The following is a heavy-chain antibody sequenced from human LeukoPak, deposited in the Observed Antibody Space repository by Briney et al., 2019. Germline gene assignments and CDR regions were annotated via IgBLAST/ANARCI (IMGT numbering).Heavy chain of an antibody. J-gene: IGHJ5*02. CDR3: ARDRHYYDSSGSPLNP. Sequence: GASVKVSCKASGGTFSSYAISWVRQAPGQGLEGMGGIIPIFGTANYAQKFLGRVTITTDESTSTAYMELSSLRSEDTAVYYCARDRHYYDSSGSPLNPWGQGTLVTVSS. CDR2: IIPIFGTA. D-gene: IGHD3-22*01. CDR1: GGTFSSYA. V-gene: IGHV1-69*05.